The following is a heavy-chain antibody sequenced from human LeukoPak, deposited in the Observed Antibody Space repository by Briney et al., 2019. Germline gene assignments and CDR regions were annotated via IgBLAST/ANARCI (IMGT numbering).Heavy chain of an antibody. CDR3: ARDRITVTGAYNWFDP. D-gene: IGHD6-19*01. CDR2: VSGGGNIK. J-gene: IGHJ5*02. CDR1: GFTFSNYE. V-gene: IGHV3-48*03. Sequence: GGSLRLSCAASGFTFSNYEMIWLRQAPGKGLEWISYVSGGGNIKDYADSVKGRFTISRDNAKNLLYLQMNSLRVDDTAFYYCARDRITVTGAYNWFDPWGQGTLVTVSS.